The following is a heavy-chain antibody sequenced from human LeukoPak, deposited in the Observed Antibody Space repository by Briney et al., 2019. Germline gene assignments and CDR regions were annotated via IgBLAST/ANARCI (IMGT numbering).Heavy chain of an antibody. V-gene: IGHV1-18*04. CDR1: GYTFTSYG. Sequence: ALVKVSCKASGYTFTSYGISWVRQAPGQGLEWMGWISAYNGNTNYAQKLQGRVTMTTDTSTSTAYMELRSLRSDDTAVYYCARGGITMVRGVTPAPDYWGQGTLVTVSS. D-gene: IGHD3-10*01. CDR2: ISAYNGNT. CDR3: ARGGITMVRGVTPAPDY. J-gene: IGHJ4*02.